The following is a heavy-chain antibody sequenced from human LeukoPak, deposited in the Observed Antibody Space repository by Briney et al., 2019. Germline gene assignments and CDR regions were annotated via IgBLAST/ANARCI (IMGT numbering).Heavy chain of an antibody. D-gene: IGHD4-17*01. CDR1: GFTFSSYE. V-gene: IGHV3-48*03. Sequence: GGSLRLSCAASGFTFSSYEMNWVRQAAGKGLEWVSYISSSGSTIYYADFVRGRFTISRDNAKNSLYLPMNSLRAEDTAVSYCSRTRRDYGDYFFDLWGQGTLVTVSS. CDR2: ISSSGSTI. CDR3: SRTRRDYGDYFFDL. J-gene: IGHJ4*02.